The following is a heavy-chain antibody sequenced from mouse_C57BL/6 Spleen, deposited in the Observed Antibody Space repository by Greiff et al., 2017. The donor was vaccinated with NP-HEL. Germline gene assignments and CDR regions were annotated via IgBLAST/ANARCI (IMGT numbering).Heavy chain of an antibody. J-gene: IGHJ3*01. CDR2: IDPSDSYT. CDR3: ARSFYDYDRFAY. Sequence: QVQLQQPGAELVKPGASVKLSCKASGYTFTSYWMQWVKQRPGQGLEWIGEIDPSDSYTNYNQKFQGKATLTVDTSSSTAYMQLSSLTSEDSAVYYCARSFYDYDRFAYWGQGTLVTVSA. V-gene: IGHV1-50*01. CDR1: GYTFTSYW. D-gene: IGHD2-4*01.